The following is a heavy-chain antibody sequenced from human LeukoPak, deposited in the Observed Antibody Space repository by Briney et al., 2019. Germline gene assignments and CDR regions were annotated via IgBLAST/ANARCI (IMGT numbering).Heavy chain of an antibody. D-gene: IGHD3-22*01. Sequence: PSETLSLTCAVYGGSFSGYYWSWIRQPPGKGLEWIREINHSGSTNYNPSLKSRVTISVDTSKNQFSLKLSSVTAADTAVYYCARTKVSRYYYDSSGHRKWFDPWGQGTLVTVSS. CDR1: GGSFSGYY. CDR3: ARTKVSRYYYDSSGHRKWFDP. J-gene: IGHJ5*02. CDR2: INHSGST. V-gene: IGHV4-34*01.